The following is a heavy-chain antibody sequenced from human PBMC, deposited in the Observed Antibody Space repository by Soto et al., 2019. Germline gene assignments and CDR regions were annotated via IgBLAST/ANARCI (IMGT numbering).Heavy chain of an antibody. Sequence: PLETLSLTCTVSGGSISRGGYYCSWIRQHPGKGPEWIGYIYYSGSTYYNPSLKSRVSISVDTSKNQFSLKLSSVTAADTAVYYCALRLGDPGRLYFDYWGQGTLVTVSS. CDR1: GGSISRGGYY. CDR3: ALRLGDPGRLYFDY. J-gene: IGHJ4*02. CDR2: IYYSGST. V-gene: IGHV4-31*03. D-gene: IGHD3-16*01.